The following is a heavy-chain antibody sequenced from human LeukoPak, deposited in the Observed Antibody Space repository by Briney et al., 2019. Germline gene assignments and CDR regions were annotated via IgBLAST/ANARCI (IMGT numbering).Heavy chain of an antibody. J-gene: IGHJ5*02. CDR1: GFTVSSNY. V-gene: IGHV3-53*01. CDR2: IYSGGST. Sequence: GGSLRLSCAASGFTVSSNYMSWVRQAPGKGLECVSVIYSGGSTYYADSVKGRFTISGDNSKNTLYLQMNSLRAEDTAVYYCARGPFYCSSTSCHRAPFDPWGQGTLVTVSS. D-gene: IGHD2-2*01. CDR3: ARGPFYCSSTSCHRAPFDP.